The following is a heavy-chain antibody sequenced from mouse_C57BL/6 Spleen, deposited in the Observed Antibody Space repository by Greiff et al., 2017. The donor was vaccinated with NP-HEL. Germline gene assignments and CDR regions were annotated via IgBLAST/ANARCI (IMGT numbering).Heavy chain of an antibody. CDR2: IDPSDSYT. CDR3: ARRDYYGSSYVAWFAY. Sequence: VQLQQSGAELVKPGASVKLSCKASGYTFTSYWMQWVKQRPGQGLEWIGEIDPSDSYTNYNQKFKGKATLTVDTSSSTAYMQLSSLTSEDSAVYYCARRDYYGSSYVAWFAYWGQGTLVTVSA. V-gene: IGHV1-50*01. J-gene: IGHJ3*01. CDR1: GYTFTSYW. D-gene: IGHD1-1*01.